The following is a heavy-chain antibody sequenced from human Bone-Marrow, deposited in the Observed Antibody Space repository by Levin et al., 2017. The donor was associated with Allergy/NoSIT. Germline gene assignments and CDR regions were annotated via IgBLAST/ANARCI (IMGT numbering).Heavy chain of an antibody. D-gene: IGHD2-2*01. V-gene: IGHV1-69*13. Sequence: SVKVSCKASGGTFSSYAISWVRQAPGQGLEWMGGIIPIFGTANYAQKFQGRVTITADESTSTAYMELSSLRSEDTAVYYCAGGGFYCSSTSCYAGGTAKYYYYGMDGWGQGTTVTVSS. J-gene: IGHJ6*02. CDR3: AGGGFYCSSTSCYAGGTAKYYYYGMDG. CDR2: IIPIFGTA. CDR1: GGTFSSYA.